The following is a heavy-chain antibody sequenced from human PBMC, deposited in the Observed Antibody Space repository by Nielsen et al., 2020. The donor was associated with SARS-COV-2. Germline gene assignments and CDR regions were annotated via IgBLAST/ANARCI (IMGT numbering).Heavy chain of an antibody. D-gene: IGHD2-2*01. CDR3: AREGYPYYYYGMDV. J-gene: IGHJ6*02. Sequence: SETLSLTCTVPGGSISSSSSYWVWIRQPPGKGLEWIGTIYYSGSTYYNPSLKSRVTISVDTSKNQFSLKLSSVTAADTAVDYCAREGYPYYYYGMDVWGQGTTVTVSS. CDR1: GGSISSSSSY. V-gene: IGHV4-39*02. CDR2: IYYSGST.